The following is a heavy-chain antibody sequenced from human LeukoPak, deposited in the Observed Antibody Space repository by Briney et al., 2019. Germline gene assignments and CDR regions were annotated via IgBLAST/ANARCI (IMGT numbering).Heavy chain of an antibody. CDR2: IYNSGST. V-gene: IGHV4-59*12. CDR1: GGSISTYY. CDR3: ARIYYDSGAYYRRAFDI. D-gene: IGHD3-22*01. J-gene: IGHJ3*02. Sequence: PSETLSLTCTVSGGSISTYYWSWIRQPPPKGLEWIAYIYNSGSTNSNPSLKSRVTISVDTSKNQFSLRLSSVTAADTAVYYCARIYYDSGAYYRRAFDIWGQGTMVSVSS.